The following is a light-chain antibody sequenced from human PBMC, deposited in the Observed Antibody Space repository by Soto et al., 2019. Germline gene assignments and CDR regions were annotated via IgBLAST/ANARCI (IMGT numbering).Light chain of an antibody. CDR2: DAS. J-gene: IGKJ3*01. V-gene: IGKV1-33*01. CDR1: QDISNY. CDR3: QQYDNPPIT. Sequence: DIQMTQSPSSLSASVGDRVTITCQASQDISNYLNWYQQKPGKAPKLLIYDASNLETGVPSRFSGGGSGTDFTFTISSLQPEDIATYYCQQYDNPPITFGPGTKVDIK.